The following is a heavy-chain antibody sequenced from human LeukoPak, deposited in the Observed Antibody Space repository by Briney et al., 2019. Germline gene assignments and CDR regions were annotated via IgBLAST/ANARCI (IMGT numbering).Heavy chain of an antibody. CDR1: GGTFSSYA. J-gene: IGHJ4*02. Sequence: SVKVSCKASGGTFSSYAISWVRQAPGQGLEWMGRIIPILGIANYAQKFQGRVTITADKSTSTAYMELSSLRSEDTAVYYCAREGSSSWYFDYWGRGTLVTVSS. CDR2: IIPILGIA. V-gene: IGHV1-69*04. CDR3: AREGSSSWYFDY. D-gene: IGHD6-13*01.